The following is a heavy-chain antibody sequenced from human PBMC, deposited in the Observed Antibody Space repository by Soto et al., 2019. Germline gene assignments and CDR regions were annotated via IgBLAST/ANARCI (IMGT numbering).Heavy chain of an antibody. J-gene: IGHJ4*02. CDR3: ASSAGAYSSGWYPSFDY. V-gene: IGHV1-69*01. Sequence: QVQLVQSGAEVKKPGSSVKVSCKASGGTFSSYAISWVRQAPGQGLEWMGGIIPIFGTANYAQKFQGRVTITADESTSTAYKELSSLRSEDTAVYYCASSAGAYSSGWYPSFDYWGQGTLVTVSS. CDR1: GGTFSSYA. D-gene: IGHD6-19*01. CDR2: IIPIFGTA.